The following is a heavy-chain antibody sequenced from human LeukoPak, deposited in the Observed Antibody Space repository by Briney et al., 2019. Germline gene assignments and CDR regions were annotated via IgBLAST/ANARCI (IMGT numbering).Heavy chain of an antibody. D-gene: IGHD1-26*01. CDR1: GFTFSSYA. CDR3: AKDGKQTRSHFDY. CDR2: ISGSGGST. V-gene: IGHV3-23*01. J-gene: IGHJ4*02. Sequence: SGGSLRLSCAASGFTFSSYAMSWVRQAPGKGLEWVSAISGSGGSTYYADSVKGRFAISRDNSRNTLYLQMNSLRAEDTAVYYCAKDGKQTRSHFDYWGQGTLVTVSS.